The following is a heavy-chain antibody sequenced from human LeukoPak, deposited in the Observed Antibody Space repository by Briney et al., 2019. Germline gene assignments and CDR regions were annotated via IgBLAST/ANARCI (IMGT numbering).Heavy chain of an antibody. CDR2: IYHSGST. Sequence: SETLSLTCTVSGGSISSYYWSWIRQPPGKGLEWIGYIYHSGSTYYNPSLKSRVTISVDTSKNQFSLKLSSVTAADTAVYYCARLEVVVVAATSDFDFWGQGTLVTVSS. CDR1: GGSISSYY. CDR3: ARLEVVVVAATSDFDF. V-gene: IGHV4-59*04. J-gene: IGHJ4*02. D-gene: IGHD2-15*01.